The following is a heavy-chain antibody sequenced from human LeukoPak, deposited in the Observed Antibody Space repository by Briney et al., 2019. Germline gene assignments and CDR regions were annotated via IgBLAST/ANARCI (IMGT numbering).Heavy chain of an antibody. D-gene: IGHD2/OR15-2a*01. CDR2: IKHDGSEK. CDR1: GFTFSSYW. V-gene: IGHV3-7*01. J-gene: IGHJ4*02. CDR3: ARANSLGY. Sequence: GGSLRLSCATSGFTFSSYWMSWVRQAPGKGLEWVANIKHDGSEKYYVDSVKGRFTISRDNAKDSLYLQMNSLRAQDTAVYYCARANSLGYWGQGALVTVSS.